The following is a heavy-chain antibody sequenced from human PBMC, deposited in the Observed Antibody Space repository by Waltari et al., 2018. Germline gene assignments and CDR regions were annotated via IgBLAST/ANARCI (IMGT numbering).Heavy chain of an antibody. D-gene: IGHD6-6*01. J-gene: IGHJ4*02. CDR2: IYYSGST. Sequence: QLQLQESGPGLVKPSETLSLNCTVSGGSISSSSYYWGWNRQPPGKGLEWIGSIYYSGSTYYNPSLTSRVTISVDTSKNQFSPKLSSVTAADTAVYYCARGDYSSSSVVDYWGQGTLVTVSS. CDR1: GGSISSSSYY. V-gene: IGHV4-39*07. CDR3: ARGDYSSSSVVDY.